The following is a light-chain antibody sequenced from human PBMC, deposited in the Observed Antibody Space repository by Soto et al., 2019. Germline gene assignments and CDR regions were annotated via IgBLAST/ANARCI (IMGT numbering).Light chain of an antibody. Sequence: QSVLTQPPSASGSPGPSVTISCTGTSSDIGDYDYVSWYQQHPGKAPKLIIYEVTKRPSGVPDRFSSSKSGNSASLTVSGLQAEDEGDYFCSSYARRNNLLFGGGTKLTVL. CDR3: SSYARRNNLL. V-gene: IGLV2-8*01. CDR2: EVT. J-gene: IGLJ2*01. CDR1: SSDIGDYDY.